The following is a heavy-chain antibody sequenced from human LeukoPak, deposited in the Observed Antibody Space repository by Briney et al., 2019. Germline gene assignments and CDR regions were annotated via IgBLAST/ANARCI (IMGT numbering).Heavy chain of an antibody. CDR1: GGSFSGYY. Sequence: SETQSLTCAVYGGSFSGYYWSWIRQPPGKGLEWIGEINHSGSTNYNPSLKSRVTISVDTSKNQFSLKLSSVTAADTAVYYCARHRRYYDILTGYPYYYYYMDVWGKGTTVTISS. V-gene: IGHV4-34*01. D-gene: IGHD3-9*01. CDR3: ARHRRYYDILTGYPYYYYYMDV. J-gene: IGHJ6*03. CDR2: INHSGST.